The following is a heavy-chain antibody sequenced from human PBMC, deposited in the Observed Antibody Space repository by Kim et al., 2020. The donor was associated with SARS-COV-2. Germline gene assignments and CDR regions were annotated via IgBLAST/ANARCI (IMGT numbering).Heavy chain of an antibody. CDR1: GFNLKTYN. CDR3: ARDRGDLYYYYFYYMDV. CDR2: ISSDSSYI. J-gene: IGHJ6*03. D-gene: IGHD2-21*01. V-gene: IGHV3-21*01. Sequence: GGSLRLSCVASGFNLKTYNMNWVRQAPGKGLEWVSSISSDSSYIYDADSAKGRLTISRDNAKNSLFLQMNSLRVEDTAVYFCARDRGDLYYYYFYYMDV.